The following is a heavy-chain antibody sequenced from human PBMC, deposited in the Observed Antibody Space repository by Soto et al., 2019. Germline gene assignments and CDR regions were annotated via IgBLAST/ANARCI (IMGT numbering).Heavy chain of an antibody. CDR1: GFTFSSYS. CDR3: ARLNSGYDYDWFDP. Sequence: GSLRLSCAASGFTFSSYSMNWVRQAPGKGLEWVSYISSSSSTIYYADSVKGRFTISRDNAKNSLYLQMNSLRDEDTAVYYCARLNSGYDYDWFDPWGQGTLVTVSS. V-gene: IGHV3-48*02. D-gene: IGHD5-12*01. J-gene: IGHJ5*02. CDR2: ISSSSSTI.